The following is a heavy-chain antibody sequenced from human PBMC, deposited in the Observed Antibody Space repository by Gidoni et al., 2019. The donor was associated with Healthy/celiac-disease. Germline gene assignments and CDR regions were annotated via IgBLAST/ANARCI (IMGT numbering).Heavy chain of an antibody. Sequence: QVQLVESGGGVVQPGRSLRVSCAASGFTFSSYGMHWVRQAPGKGLEWVAVIWYDGRNKYYADSVKGRFTISRDNSKNTLYLQMNSLRAEDTAVYYCARGDIVVDYYNYGMDVWGQGTTVIVSS. V-gene: IGHV3-33*01. D-gene: IGHD2-2*01. CDR2: IWYDGRNK. J-gene: IGHJ6*02. CDR1: GFTFSSYG. CDR3: ARGDIVVDYYNYGMDV.